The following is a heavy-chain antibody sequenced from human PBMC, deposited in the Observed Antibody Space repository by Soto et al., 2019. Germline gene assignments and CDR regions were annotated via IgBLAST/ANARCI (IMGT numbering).Heavy chain of an antibody. D-gene: IGHD3-22*01. CDR3: ARTVVVSIYYYYGMDV. V-gene: IGHV4-34*01. J-gene: IGHJ6*02. CDR2: INHSGST. CDR1: GGSFSGYY. Sequence: QVQLQQWGAGLLKPSETLSLTCAVYGGSFSGYYWSWIRQPPGKGLEWIGEINHSGSTNYNPSLKSRVTISVDTSKNQFTLKLSSVTAADTAVYHCARTVVVSIYYYYGMDVWGQGTTVTVSS.